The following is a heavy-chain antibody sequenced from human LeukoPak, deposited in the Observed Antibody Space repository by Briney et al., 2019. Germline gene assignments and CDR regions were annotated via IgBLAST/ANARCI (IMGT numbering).Heavy chain of an antibody. D-gene: IGHD3-22*01. CDR3: ARHYYDSTGYYYFDY. CDR2: MYYSGST. J-gene: IGHJ4*02. V-gene: IGHV4-39*01. CDR1: GDSITGSSYY. Sequence: SETLSLTCTVSGDSITGSSYYWGWIRQPPGKGLEWIGSMYYSGSTYSNPSLKSRVTISVDTSKNQFSLKLSSVTASDTAVYYCARHYYDSTGYYYFDYWGQGTLVTVSS.